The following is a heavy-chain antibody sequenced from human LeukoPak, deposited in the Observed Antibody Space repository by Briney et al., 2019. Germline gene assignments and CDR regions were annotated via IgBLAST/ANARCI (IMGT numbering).Heavy chain of an antibody. D-gene: IGHD3-22*01. CDR3: AKSPVYYDSSGYYSVLGFDY. J-gene: IGHJ4*02. CDR2: IWYDGSNK. Sequence: PGGSLRLSCAASGFTFSSYGMHWVRQAPGKGLERVAVIWYDGSNKYYADSVKGRFTISRDNSKNTLYLQMNSLRAEDTAVYYCAKSPVYYDSSGYYSVLGFDYWGQGTLVTVSS. CDR1: GFTFSSYG. V-gene: IGHV3-33*06.